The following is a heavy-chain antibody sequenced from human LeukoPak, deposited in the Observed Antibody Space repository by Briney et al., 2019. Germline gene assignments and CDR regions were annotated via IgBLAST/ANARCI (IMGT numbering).Heavy chain of an antibody. D-gene: IGHD6-13*01. Sequence: PGGSLRLSCAASGFTFSNYWMSWVRQAPGKGLEWVANIKDDGSGKYYVDSLKGRFTISRDNAKNSLYLQMNSLTAEDTAVYYCARVGYSSSWSPSDYWGQGALVTVSS. CDR3: ARVGYSSSWSPSDY. J-gene: IGHJ4*02. CDR1: GFTFSNYW. CDR2: IKDDGSGK. V-gene: IGHV3-7*01.